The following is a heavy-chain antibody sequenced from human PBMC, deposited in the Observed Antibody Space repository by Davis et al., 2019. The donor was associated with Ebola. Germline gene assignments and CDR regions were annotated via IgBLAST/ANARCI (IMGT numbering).Heavy chain of an antibody. CDR3: TRVVSSGKNYQKEH. V-gene: IGHV1-8*02. Sequence: ASVKVSCKASGYTFTNHDINWVRQSHGQGLEWMGWINPTNFNTTYAQKFQGRVTMTANTSTTTAYMELNSLTSDDTAVYYCTRVVSSGKNYQKEHWGQGTLVTVSS. CDR1: GYTFTNHD. J-gene: IGHJ4*02. D-gene: IGHD1-26*01. CDR2: INPTNFNT.